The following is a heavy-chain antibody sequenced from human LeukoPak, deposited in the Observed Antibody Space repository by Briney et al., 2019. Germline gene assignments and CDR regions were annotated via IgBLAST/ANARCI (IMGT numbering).Heavy chain of an antibody. J-gene: IGHJ4*02. CDR3: ARAYYYDSSGYYEYYFDY. Sequence: ASVKVSCKASGGTFSSYAISWVRQAPGQGLEWMGGIIPIFGTANYAQKFQGRVTITADESTSTAYMELSSLRSEDTAVYYCARAYYYDSSGYYEYYFDYWGQGTLVTVSS. V-gene: IGHV1-69*01. CDR1: GGTFSSYA. CDR2: IIPIFGTA. D-gene: IGHD3-22*01.